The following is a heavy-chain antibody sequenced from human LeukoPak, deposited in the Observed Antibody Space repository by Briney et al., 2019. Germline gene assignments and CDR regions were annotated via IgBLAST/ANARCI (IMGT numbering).Heavy chain of an antibody. Sequence: PSETLSLTCAVYGGSFSGYYWSWIRQPPGKGLEWIGEINHSGSTNYNPSLKSRVTISVDTSKNQFSLKLSSVTAADTAVYYCARSRITIFGVVKGFDYWGQGTLVTVSS. V-gene: IGHV4-34*01. D-gene: IGHD3-3*01. CDR2: INHSGST. CDR3: ARSRITIFGVVKGFDY. J-gene: IGHJ4*02. CDR1: GGSFSGYY.